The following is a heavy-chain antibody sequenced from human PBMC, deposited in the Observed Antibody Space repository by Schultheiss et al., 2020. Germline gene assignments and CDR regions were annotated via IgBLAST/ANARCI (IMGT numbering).Heavy chain of an antibody. CDR3: ARDEPTTVVILNPDY. J-gene: IGHJ4*02. V-gene: IGHV3-33*01. D-gene: IGHD4-23*01. Sequence: WGSLRLSCAASGFTFSSYGMHWVRQAPGKGLEWVAVIWYDGSNKYYADSVKGRFTISRDNSKNTLYLQMNSLRAEDTAVYYCARDEPTTVVILNPDYWGQGTLVTVSS. CDR2: IWYDGSNK. CDR1: GFTFSSYG.